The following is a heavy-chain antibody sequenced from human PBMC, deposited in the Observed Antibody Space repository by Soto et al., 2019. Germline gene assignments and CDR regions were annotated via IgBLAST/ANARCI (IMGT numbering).Heavy chain of an antibody. Sequence: GGALRLSCAASGFTFSSYGMHWVRQAPGKGLEWVAVIWYDGSNKYYADSVKGRFTISRDNSKNTLYLQMNSLRAEDTAVYYCAGDAGNWNDRSDYLGQGTLVTVSS. CDR1: GFTFSSYG. CDR3: AGDAGNWNDRSDY. J-gene: IGHJ4*02. V-gene: IGHV3-33*01. D-gene: IGHD1-20*01. CDR2: IWYDGSNK.